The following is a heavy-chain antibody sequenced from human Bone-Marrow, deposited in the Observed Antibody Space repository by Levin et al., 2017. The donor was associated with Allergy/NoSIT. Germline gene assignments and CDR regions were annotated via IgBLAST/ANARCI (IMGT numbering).Heavy chain of an antibody. J-gene: IGHJ5*02. CDR2: ISVSGGST. CDR3: AKLLHSGVDWFDP. D-gene: IGHD2-15*01. Sequence: PGGSLRLSCAASGFTLSSYAMSWVRQAPGKGLEWVSSISVSGGSTYCADSVKGRFSISRDSSINTLYLQMNSLRAEDTAVYYCAKLLHSGVDWFDPWGQGTLVTVSS. CDR1: GFTLSSYA. V-gene: IGHV3-23*01.